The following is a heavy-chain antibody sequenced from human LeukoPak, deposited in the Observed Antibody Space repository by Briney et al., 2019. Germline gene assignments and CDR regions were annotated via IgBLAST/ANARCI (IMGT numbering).Heavy chain of an antibody. V-gene: IGHV3-30-3*01. Sequence: HSGGSQRLSCAASGFTFSGYAMHWVRQAPGKGLEWVAVISYDGSNKYYADSVKGRFTISRDNSKNTLYLQMNSLRAEDTAVYYCARGWFDPWGQGTLVTVSS. J-gene: IGHJ5*02. CDR2: ISYDGSNK. CDR3: ARGWFDP. CDR1: GFTFSGYA.